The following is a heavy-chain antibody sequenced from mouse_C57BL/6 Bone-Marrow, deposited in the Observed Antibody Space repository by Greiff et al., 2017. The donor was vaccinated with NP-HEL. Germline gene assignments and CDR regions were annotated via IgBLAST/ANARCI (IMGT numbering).Heavy chain of an antibody. Sequence: EVKLMESGAELVRPGASVKLSCTASGFNIKDYYMHWVKQRPEQGLEWIGRIDPEDGDTEYAPKFPGKATMTADTSSNTAYLQLSSLTSEDTAVYYCTTYYYGSTWFAYWGQGTLVTVSA. J-gene: IGHJ3*01. V-gene: IGHV14-1*01. CDR3: TTYYYGSTWFAY. D-gene: IGHD1-1*01. CDR2: IDPEDGDT. CDR1: GFNIKDYY.